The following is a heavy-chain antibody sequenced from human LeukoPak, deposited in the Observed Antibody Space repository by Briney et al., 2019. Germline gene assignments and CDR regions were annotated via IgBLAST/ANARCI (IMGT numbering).Heavy chain of an antibody. D-gene: IGHD4-17*01. Sequence: SETLSLTCAVYGGSFSGYYWSWIRQPPGKGLEWIGEINDSGSTNYNPSLKSRVIISVDTPKKHFSLSLSSVTAADTALYYCARADDNGDYVSFRSSLDYWGQGTLVTVSS. J-gene: IGHJ4*02. CDR2: INDSGST. CDR3: ARADDNGDYVSFRSSLDY. CDR1: GGSFSGYY. V-gene: IGHV4-34*01.